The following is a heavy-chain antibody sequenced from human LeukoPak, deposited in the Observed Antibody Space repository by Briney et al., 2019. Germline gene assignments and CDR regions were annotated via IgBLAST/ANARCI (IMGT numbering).Heavy chain of an antibody. V-gene: IGHV3-53*01. Sequence: GGSLRLSCAASGFTVSSNYMSWVRQAPGKGLGWVSVIYSGGSTYYADSVKGRFTISRDNSKNTLYLQMNSLRAEDTAVYYCARKDIVTGGWFDPWGQGTLVTVSS. J-gene: IGHJ5*02. CDR1: GFTVSSNY. D-gene: IGHD2-15*01. CDR2: IYSGGST. CDR3: ARKDIVTGGWFDP.